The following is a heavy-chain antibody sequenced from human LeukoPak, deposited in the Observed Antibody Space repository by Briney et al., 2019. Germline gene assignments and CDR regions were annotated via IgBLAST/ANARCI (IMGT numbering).Heavy chain of an antibody. D-gene: IGHD6-13*01. Sequence: SVNVSFKASGGTFSIYAISWVRQAPGQGLEWMGGIIPIFGTANYAQKFQGRVTITADESTSTAYMELSSLRSEDTAVYYCARDRSSSSIRGPRKILGYWGQGTLVTVSS. CDR3: ARDRSSSSIRGPRKILGY. CDR2: IIPIFGTA. CDR1: GGTFSIYA. J-gene: IGHJ4*02. V-gene: IGHV1-69*13.